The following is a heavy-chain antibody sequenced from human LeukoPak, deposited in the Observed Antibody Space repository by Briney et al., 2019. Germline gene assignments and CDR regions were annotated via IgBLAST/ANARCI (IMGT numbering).Heavy chain of an antibody. Sequence: ASVKVSCKASGYTFTSYDSDWVRQATGQGLEWMGWMSPNSGNTGYAQKFQGRVTMTRNTSISTAYMELSSLRSEDTAVYYCASADGYRHLPSLDYRGQGTLVTVSS. V-gene: IGHV1-8*01. CDR3: ASADGYRHLPSLDY. J-gene: IGHJ4*02. CDR1: GYTFTSYD. CDR2: MSPNSGNT. D-gene: IGHD5-18*01.